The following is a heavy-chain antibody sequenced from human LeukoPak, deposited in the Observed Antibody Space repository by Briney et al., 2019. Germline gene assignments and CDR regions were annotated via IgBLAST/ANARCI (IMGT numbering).Heavy chain of an antibody. CDR3: ASDPEMAAIMDYFDY. D-gene: IGHD5-24*01. V-gene: IGHV3-7*01. CDR1: GFTFSSYW. Sequence: PGGSLRLSCAASGFTFSSYWMSWVRQAPGKGLEWVANIKEDGSEKNYVDSVKGRFTISRDNAKNSLYLQMNSLRAEDTAVYYCASDPEMAAIMDYFDYWGQGTLVTVSS. CDR2: IKEDGSEK. J-gene: IGHJ4*02.